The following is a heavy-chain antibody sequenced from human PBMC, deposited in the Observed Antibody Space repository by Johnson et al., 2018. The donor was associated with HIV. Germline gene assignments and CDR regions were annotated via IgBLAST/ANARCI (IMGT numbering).Heavy chain of an antibody. J-gene: IGHJ3*01. CDR1: GFTVSSYW. CDR2: IWYNGSNK. CDR3: AGLLAEAFDV. D-gene: IGHD2-21*01. Sequence: QVQLVESGGGVVQPGGSLRLSCAASGFTVSSYWMSWVRQAPGKGLEWVAIIWYNGSNKSYAKSVKGRFTISRDNSRNTLYLQMNSLRAEDTAVYYCAGLLAEAFDVWGQGTMVTVSS. V-gene: IGHV3-33*08.